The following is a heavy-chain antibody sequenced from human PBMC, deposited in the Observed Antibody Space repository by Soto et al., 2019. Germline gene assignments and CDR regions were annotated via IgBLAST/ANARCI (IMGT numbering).Heavy chain of an antibody. D-gene: IGHD2-8*01. V-gene: IGHV3-23*01. Sequence: EVQLLESGGGLVQPGGSLRLSCAASGFSFSTYVMTWVRQAPGKGLEWVSTITPSGGNTYYADSVKVRFTITRDNSENTLFLHVNSLRAEDTAVYYCAGRYCPNGVCYTNFYYYMDIWGEGTSVTVSS. CDR1: GFSFSTYV. CDR2: ITPSGGNT. J-gene: IGHJ6*03. CDR3: AGRYCPNGVCYTNFYYYMDI.